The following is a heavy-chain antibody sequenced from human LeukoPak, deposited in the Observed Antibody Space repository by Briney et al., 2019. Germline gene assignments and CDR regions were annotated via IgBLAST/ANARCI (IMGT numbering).Heavy chain of an antibody. D-gene: IGHD3-9*01. CDR3: AREGEYDILTGYPAAFDI. Sequence: ASVKVSCKASGYTFTSYGISWVRQAPGQGLEWMGWISAYNGNTNYAQKLQGRVTMTTDTSTSTAYMELRSLRSDDTAVYYCAREGEYDILTGYPAAFDIWGQGTMVNVSS. J-gene: IGHJ3*02. CDR2: ISAYNGNT. CDR1: GYTFTSYG. V-gene: IGHV1-18*01.